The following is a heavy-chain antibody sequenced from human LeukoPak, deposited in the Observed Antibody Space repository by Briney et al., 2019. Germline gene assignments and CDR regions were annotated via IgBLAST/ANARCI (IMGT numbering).Heavy chain of an antibody. J-gene: IGHJ4*02. CDR2: INPSGGSI. V-gene: IGHV1-46*01. CDR1: GYIFTSYY. D-gene: IGHD6-19*01. CDR3: ARGDSAWYDRPYDY. Sequence: ASVKVSCKASGYIFTSYYMYWVRQAPGQGLEWMGIINPSGGSIRYAQKFQGRVTMTRDTSISTAYMELSRLRSNDTAVFYCARGDSAWYDRPYDYWGQGTQVTVSS.